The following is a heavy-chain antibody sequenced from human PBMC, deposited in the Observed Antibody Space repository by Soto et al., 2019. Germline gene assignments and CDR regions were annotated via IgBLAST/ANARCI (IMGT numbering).Heavy chain of an antibody. CDR1: GGSFSGYY. CDR3: ARTYMYYYDSGNWFDP. D-gene: IGHD3-10*01. J-gene: IGHJ5*02. CDR2: INHSGST. V-gene: IGHV4-34*01. Sequence: SETLSLTCAVYGGSFSGYYWSWIRQPPGKGLEWIGEINHSGSTNYNPSLKSRVTISVDTSKNQFSLNLSSVTAADTAVYYCARTYMYYYDSGNWFDPWGQGTLVT.